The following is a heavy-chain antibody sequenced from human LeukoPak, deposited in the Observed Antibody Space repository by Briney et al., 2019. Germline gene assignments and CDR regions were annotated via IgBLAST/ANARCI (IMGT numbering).Heavy chain of an antibody. J-gene: IGHJ5*02. CDR2: INPNSGGT. Sequence: ASVKVSCKASGYTFTGYYMHWVRQAPGQGVEWMGWINPNSGGTNYAQKFQGRVTMTRDTSISTAYMELSRLRSDDTAVYYCARDKSRAYSGSYGWFDPWGQGTLVTVSS. CDR1: GYTFTGYY. D-gene: IGHD1-26*01. CDR3: ARDKSRAYSGSYGWFDP. V-gene: IGHV1-2*02.